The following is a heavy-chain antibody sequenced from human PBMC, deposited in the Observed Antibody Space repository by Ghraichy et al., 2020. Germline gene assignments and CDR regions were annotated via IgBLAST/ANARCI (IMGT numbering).Heavy chain of an antibody. D-gene: IGHD5-12*01. CDR2: LGSSGTRT. CDR3: AKFTVATTGFDS. Sequence: GSLRLSCAASGFTFSGFSMSWVRQAPGKGLEWVSALGSSGTRTHYADSVTGRFTISRDTSKNTLYLQMHSLRVEDTAVYYCAKFTVATTGFDSWGQGTLVTVSS. V-gene: IGHV3-23*05. J-gene: IGHJ4*02. CDR1: GFTFSGFS.